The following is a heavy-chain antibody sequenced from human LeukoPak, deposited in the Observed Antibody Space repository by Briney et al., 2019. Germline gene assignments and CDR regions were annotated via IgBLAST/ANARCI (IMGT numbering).Heavy chain of an antibody. CDR3: ATQSSVAFTSSLFDY. Sequence: SETLSLTCAVSGGSISSGGYSWSWIRQPPGKGLEWIGYIYHSGSTYYNPSLKSRVTISVDRSKNQFSLKLSSVTAADTAVYYCATQSSVAFTSSLFDYWGQGTLVTVSS. D-gene: IGHD2-2*01. V-gene: IGHV4-30-2*01. CDR2: IYHSGST. CDR1: GGSISSGGYS. J-gene: IGHJ4*02.